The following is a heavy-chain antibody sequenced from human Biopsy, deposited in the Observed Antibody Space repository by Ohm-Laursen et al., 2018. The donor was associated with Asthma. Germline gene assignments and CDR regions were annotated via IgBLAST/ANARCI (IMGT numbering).Heavy chain of an antibody. J-gene: IGHJ4*02. CDR3: ASDFPKDYVRYNFQF. D-gene: IGHD4-17*01. CDR1: GYSLTDLS. CDR2: HDHEGGGT. Sequence: ASVKVSCKISGYSLTDLSMHWVRQAPGQGLEWMGGHDHEGGGTVNARRFQGRVTMTEDISTDTAYMELSSLSSDDTAVYYCASDFPKDYVRYNFQFWGQGTLVTVSS. V-gene: IGHV1-24*01.